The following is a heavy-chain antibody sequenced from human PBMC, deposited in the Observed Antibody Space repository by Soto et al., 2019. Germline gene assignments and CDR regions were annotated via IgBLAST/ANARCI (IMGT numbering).Heavy chain of an antibody. CDR2: ISWSGSIP. D-gene: IGHD5-18*01. V-gene: IGHV3-23*01. J-gene: IGHJ4*02. Sequence: GGSLRLSCAASRFTFRNSGVNWVHQAPGKGLEWVSDISWSGSIPYYADSVKGRFTISRDNSKNTLYLQMNSLRAEDTAVFYCAKGGYNYGFLFDCWGQGTLVTVSS. CDR1: RFTFRNSG. CDR3: AKGGYNYGFLFDC.